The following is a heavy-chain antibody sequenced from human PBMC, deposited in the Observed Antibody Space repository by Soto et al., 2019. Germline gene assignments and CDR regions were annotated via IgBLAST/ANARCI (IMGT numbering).Heavy chain of an antibody. CDR3: ARYCSGGSCYNGMDV. Sequence: SETLSLTCTVSGGSISSGDYYWSWIRQPPGKGLEWIGYIYYSGSTYYNPSLKSRVTISVDTSKNQFSLKLSSVTAADTAVYYCARYCSGGSCYNGMDVWGQGTTVTVSS. D-gene: IGHD2-15*01. CDR2: IYYSGST. CDR1: GGSISSGDYY. V-gene: IGHV4-30-4*01. J-gene: IGHJ6*02.